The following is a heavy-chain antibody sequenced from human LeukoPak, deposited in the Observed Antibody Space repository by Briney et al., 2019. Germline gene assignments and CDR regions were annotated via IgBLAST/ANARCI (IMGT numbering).Heavy chain of an antibody. CDR1: GYTFTSYY. J-gene: IGHJ3*02. D-gene: IGHD3-22*01. CDR3: ARLYDSSGYNFWAFDI. CDR2: INPSGGST. V-gene: IGHV1-46*01. Sequence: ASVKVSCKASGYTFTSYYMHWVRQAPGQGLEWMGIINPSGGSTSYAQKFQGRVTMTRDMSTSTVYMELSSLRSEDTAVYYCARLYDSSGYNFWAFDIWGQGTMVTVSS.